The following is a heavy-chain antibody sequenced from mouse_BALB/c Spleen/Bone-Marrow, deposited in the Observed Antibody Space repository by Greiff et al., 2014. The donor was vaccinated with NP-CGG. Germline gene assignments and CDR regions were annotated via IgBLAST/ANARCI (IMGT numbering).Heavy chain of an antibody. J-gene: IGHJ4*01. CDR3: ARGYYVMDY. CDR2: INPSSGYT. V-gene: IGHV1-7*01. CDR1: GYYLTSYW. Sequence: QVQLQQSGAELAKPGASVKMSCKASGYYLTSYWMHWVKQRPGQSLEWIGYINPSSGYTESNQKFKDKATLTADKSSSTAYMQLTSLTSEDSAVYYCARGYYVMDYWGQGTSVTVSS.